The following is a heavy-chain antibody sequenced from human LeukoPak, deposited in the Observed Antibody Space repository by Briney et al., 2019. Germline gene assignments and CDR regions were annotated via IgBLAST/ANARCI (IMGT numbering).Heavy chain of an antibody. D-gene: IGHD4-17*01. CDR1: GYSISSGYY. Sequence: SETLSVICTVSGYSISSGYYWGWIRPPPGKGLEWIGSIYHSRSTYYDPSLKSRVTISVDTSKKQFCLKLSSVTAADTAVYDCARAMRMITVTTNYYYGMDVWGQGTTVTVSS. CDR3: ARAMRMITVTTNYYYGMDV. J-gene: IGHJ6*02. V-gene: IGHV4-38-2*02. CDR2: IYHSRST.